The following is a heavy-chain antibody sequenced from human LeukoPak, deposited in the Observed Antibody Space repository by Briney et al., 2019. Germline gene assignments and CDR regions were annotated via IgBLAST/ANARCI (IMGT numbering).Heavy chain of an antibody. CDR1: GFTFSSYS. V-gene: IGHV3-21*01. CDR2: ISSSSSYI. Sequence: WGSLRLSCAASGFTFSSYSMNWVRQAPGKGLEWVSSISSSSSYIYYADSVKGRFTISRDNAKNSLYLQMNSLRAEDTAVYYCAREITWEVILIWGQGTMVTVSS. J-gene: IGHJ3*02. CDR3: AREITWEVILI. D-gene: IGHD3-16*01.